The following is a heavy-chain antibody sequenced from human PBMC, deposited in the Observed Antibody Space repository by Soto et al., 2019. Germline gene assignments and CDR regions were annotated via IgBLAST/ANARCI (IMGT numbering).Heavy chain of an antibody. J-gene: IGHJ4*02. CDR1: GFTVSSNY. D-gene: IGHD6-19*01. CDR3: ARDGYSSGWRRPFDY. V-gene: IGHV3-66*01. CDR2: IYSGGST. Sequence: PGGSLRLSCAASGFTVSSNYMSWVRQAPGKGLEWVSVIYSGGSTYYADSVKGRFTISRDNSKNTLYLQMNSLRAEDTAVYYCARDGYSSGWRRPFDYWGQGTLVTVSS.